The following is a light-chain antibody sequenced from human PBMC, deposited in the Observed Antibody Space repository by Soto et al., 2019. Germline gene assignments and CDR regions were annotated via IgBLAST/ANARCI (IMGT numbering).Light chain of an antibody. CDR3: NRYKTGPT. CDR1: QSVISD. CDR2: GAS. Sequence: EIVMTQSPVTLSVSPGERATLSCRASQSVISDLAWYQQKPGQAPRLLSYGASTRATGIPARFSGSGSGTYFTLLSSTSHFKNFQVYHCNRYKTGPTCGQGTRWEIK. V-gene: IGKV3-15*01. J-gene: IGKJ5*01.